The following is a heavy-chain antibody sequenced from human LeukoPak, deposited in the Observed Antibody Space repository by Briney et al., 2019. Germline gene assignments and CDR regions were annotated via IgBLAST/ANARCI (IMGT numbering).Heavy chain of an antibody. J-gene: IGHJ4*02. Sequence: GGSLRLSCAASGFTFSPYWMHWVRQAPGKGLVWVSDINSDGSATNYADSVKGRFTISRDNAKNSLFLQMNSLSPEDTAVYYCARDRAWAFDYWGQGTLVTVSS. V-gene: IGHV3-74*01. CDR3: ARDRAWAFDY. CDR1: GFTFSPYW. D-gene: IGHD2-21*01. CDR2: INSDGSAT.